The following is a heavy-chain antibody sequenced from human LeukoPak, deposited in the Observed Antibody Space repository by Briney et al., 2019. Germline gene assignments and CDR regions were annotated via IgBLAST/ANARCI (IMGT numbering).Heavy chain of an antibody. CDR3: ASELGGAAAGTDAFDI. V-gene: IGHV4-39*02. D-gene: IGHD6-13*01. J-gene: IGHJ3*02. CDR1: GGSISSCNYY. Sequence: PSDTLSLTCTVSGGSISSCNYYWGWIRQPPGKGLEWIGSIYYSGSTYYNPSLKSRVTISENTSNNHFSLKLNSVTAADTAVYYCASELGGAAAGTDAFDIWGQGTMVTVSS. CDR2: IYYSGST.